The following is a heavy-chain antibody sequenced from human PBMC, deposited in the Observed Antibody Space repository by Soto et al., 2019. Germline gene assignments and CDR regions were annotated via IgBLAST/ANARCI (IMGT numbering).Heavy chain of an antibody. J-gene: IGHJ4*02. Sequence: QVQLVQSGAEMKKPGSSVKVSCKASGGTFSSYTISWVRQAPGQGLEWMGRIIPILGIANYAQKFQGRVTITADKSTSTAYMELSSLRSEDTAVYYCASNDCSGGSCYQGFGYWGQGTLVTVSS. V-gene: IGHV1-69*02. CDR2: IIPILGIA. D-gene: IGHD2-15*01. CDR3: ASNDCSGGSCYQGFGY. CDR1: GGTFSSYT.